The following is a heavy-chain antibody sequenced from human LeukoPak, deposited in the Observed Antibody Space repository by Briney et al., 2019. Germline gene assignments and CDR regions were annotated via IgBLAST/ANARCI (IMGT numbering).Heavy chain of an antibody. Sequence: GGSLRLSCAASGFTFSSYAMSWVRQAPGKGLEWVSAISGSGGSTYYADSVKGRFTISGDNSKNTLYLQMNSLRAEDTAVYYCAKDPFIVVVPAAPWDDAFDIWGQGTMVTVSS. CDR3: AKDPFIVVVPAAPWDDAFDI. CDR1: GFTFSSYA. D-gene: IGHD2-2*01. J-gene: IGHJ3*02. V-gene: IGHV3-23*01. CDR2: ISGSGGST.